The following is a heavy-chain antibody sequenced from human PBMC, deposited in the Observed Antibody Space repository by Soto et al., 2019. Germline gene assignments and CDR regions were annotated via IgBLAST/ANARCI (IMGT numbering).Heavy chain of an antibody. CDR3: AKLGCSSTSCSPDY. Sequence: EVQLLESGGGLVQPGGSLRLSCAASGFTFSSYAMSWVRQAPGKGLEWVSAISGSGGSTYYADSVKGRFTISRDNSKNTQYRQMSRLRAEDTAVYYCAKLGCSSTSCSPDYWGQGTLVTVSS. CDR2: ISGSGGST. J-gene: IGHJ4*02. V-gene: IGHV3-23*01. CDR1: GFTFSSYA. D-gene: IGHD2-2*01.